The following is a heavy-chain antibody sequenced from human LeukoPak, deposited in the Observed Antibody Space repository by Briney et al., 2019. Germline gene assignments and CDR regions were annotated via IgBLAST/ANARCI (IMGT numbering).Heavy chain of an antibody. J-gene: IGHJ4*02. CDR1: GSSVSSYY. CDR2: IYNSGST. D-gene: IGHD4-17*01. CDR3: ARDFLRDYGDPFDS. V-gene: IGHV4-4*07. Sequence: SETPSLTCTVSGSSVSSYYWTWIRQPAGKGLEWIGRIYNSGSTNYNPSLKSRVTMSIDTSKNQFSLKLSSVTAADTAVYYCARDFLRDYGDPFDSWGQGTLVTVSS.